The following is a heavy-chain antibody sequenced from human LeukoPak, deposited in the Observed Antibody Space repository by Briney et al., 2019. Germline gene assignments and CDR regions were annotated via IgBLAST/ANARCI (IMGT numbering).Heavy chain of an antibody. Sequence: GGSLRLSCAASGFAFNNAWMSWVRQAPGKGLEWVGRIKSKTDGGTIDYAAPVKGRFTISRDDSKNTLYLQMNSLKTEDTAVYYCTTDWISLATAAAGTVPGYWGQGTLVIVSS. CDR2: IKSKTDGGTI. CDR1: GFAFNNAW. V-gene: IGHV3-15*01. D-gene: IGHD6-13*01. J-gene: IGHJ4*02. CDR3: TTDWISLATAAAGTVPGY.